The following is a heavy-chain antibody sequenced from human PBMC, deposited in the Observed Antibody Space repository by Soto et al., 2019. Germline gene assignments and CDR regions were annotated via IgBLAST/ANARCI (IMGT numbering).Heavy chain of an antibody. CDR3: AREGEYSDSSGYYDY. CDR1: GFTLSSYW. Sequence: GGSLRLSCAASGFTLSSYWMSWVRQAPGKGLEWVANIKQDGSEEFYVDSVKGRFTISGDNAKNSLYLQMNGLRAEDTAVYYCAREGEYSDSSGYYDYWGPGTLVTVSS. CDR2: IKQDGSEE. J-gene: IGHJ4*02. V-gene: IGHV3-7*01. D-gene: IGHD3-22*01.